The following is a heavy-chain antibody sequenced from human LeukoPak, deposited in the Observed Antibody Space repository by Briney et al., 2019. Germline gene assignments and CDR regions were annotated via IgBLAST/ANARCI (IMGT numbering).Heavy chain of an antibody. Sequence: ASVKVSCKASGYTFTSYDINWVRQATGQGLEWMGLMNPNSGNTGYAQKFQGRVTMTRNTSISTAYMELSSLRSEDTAVYYCARGRGYCSSTSCYVWFDPWGQGTLVTVSS. J-gene: IGHJ5*02. CDR3: ARGRGYCSSTSCYVWFDP. CDR2: MNPNSGNT. D-gene: IGHD2-2*01. CDR1: GYTFTSYD. V-gene: IGHV1-8*01.